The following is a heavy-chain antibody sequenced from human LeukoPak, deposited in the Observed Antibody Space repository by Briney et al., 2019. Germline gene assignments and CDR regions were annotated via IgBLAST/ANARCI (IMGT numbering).Heavy chain of an antibody. Sequence: PSETLSLTCAVSGGSISSSNWWSWVRQPPGKGLEWIGEIYHSGSTNYNPSLKSRVTISVDKSKNQFSLKLSSVTAADTAVYYCARDHYDSSGYYSYYYYYMDVWGKGTTVTVSS. CDR1: GGSISSSNW. CDR3: ARDHYDSSGYYSYYYYYMDV. D-gene: IGHD3-22*01. J-gene: IGHJ6*03. CDR2: IYHSGST. V-gene: IGHV4-4*02.